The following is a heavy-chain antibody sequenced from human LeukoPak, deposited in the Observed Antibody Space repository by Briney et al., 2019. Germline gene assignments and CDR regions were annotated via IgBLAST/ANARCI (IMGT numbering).Heavy chain of an antibody. D-gene: IGHD2/OR15-2a*01. Sequence: SETLSLTCTVSGDSISNYYWSWIRQPPGKGLEWIGYIYYSGSTNYNPSLKSRLTMSVDTSKNQFSLKLTSVTAADTAVYYCARELKVGNTGYYFDYWGQGTLVTVSS. V-gene: IGHV4-59*01. CDR1: GDSISNYY. J-gene: IGHJ4*02. CDR3: ARELKVGNTGYYFDY. CDR2: IYYSGST.